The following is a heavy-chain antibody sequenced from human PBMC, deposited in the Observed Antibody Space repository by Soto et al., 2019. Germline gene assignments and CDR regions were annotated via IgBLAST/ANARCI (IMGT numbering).Heavy chain of an antibody. Sequence: ASVKVSCKASGYNFMPYGVNWVRQAPGQGLEWMGWISPWKGNTNYAQSFQGRVTMSTDTSTSTAYMELMSLTSDDTAVYYCARDLDPSGSYYTDYWGPGTLVTVSS. CDR2: ISPWKGNT. D-gene: IGHD3-10*01. CDR3: ARDLDPSGSYYTDY. V-gene: IGHV1-18*04. J-gene: IGHJ4*02. CDR1: GYNFMPYG.